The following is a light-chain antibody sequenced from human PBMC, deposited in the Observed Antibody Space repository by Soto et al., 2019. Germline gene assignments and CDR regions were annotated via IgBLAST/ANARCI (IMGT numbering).Light chain of an antibody. CDR2: ATS. CDR1: QGIGKD. J-gene: IGKJ4*01. V-gene: IGKV1-17*01. CDR3: LQHNSYPLT. Sequence: DIQMTQSPSSMYASVGDRDTITCRVSQGIGKDLGWYQQKPGKAPKRLMYATSSLQSGVPSRFSGSGSGTEFTLTISSLQPEDFATYYCLQHNSYPLTFGGGTKVDIK.